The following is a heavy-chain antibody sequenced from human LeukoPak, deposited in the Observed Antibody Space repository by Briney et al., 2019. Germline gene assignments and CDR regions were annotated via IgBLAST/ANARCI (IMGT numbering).Heavy chain of an antibody. CDR3: ATLTTPGWFNP. V-gene: IGHV4-39*07. J-gene: IGHJ5*02. Sequence: PSETLSLTCTVSGGSISSTSYYWGWIRQPPGKGLEWIGNIYYSGSTYYNPALKSRVTISVDTSKNQFSLKLSSVPAADPAVYYCATLTTPGWFNPWGQGTLVTVSS. CDR2: IYYSGST. D-gene: IGHD1-1*01. CDR1: GGSISSTSYY.